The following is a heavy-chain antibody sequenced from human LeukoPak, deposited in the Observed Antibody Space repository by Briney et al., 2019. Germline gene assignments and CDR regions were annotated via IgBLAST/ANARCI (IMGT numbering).Heavy chain of an antibody. D-gene: IGHD3-22*01. CDR2: INPNSGGT. CDR1: GYTFTSYG. Sequence: ASVKVSCKASGYTFTSYGISWVRQAPGQGLEWTGWINPNSGGTNYAQKFQGRVTMTRDTSISTAYMELSRLRSDDTAVYYCARGGAYYHDSSGYEYWGQGTLVTVSS. J-gene: IGHJ4*02. CDR3: ARGGAYYHDSSGYEY. V-gene: IGHV1-2*02.